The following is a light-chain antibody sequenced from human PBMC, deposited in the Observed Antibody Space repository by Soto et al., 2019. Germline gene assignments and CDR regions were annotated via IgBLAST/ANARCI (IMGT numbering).Light chain of an antibody. CDR3: CSHAGTYTSV. V-gene: IGLV2-11*01. CDR1: SSDVGGYNY. CDR2: DVT. Sequence: QSVLTQPRSVSGSPGQSVTISCTGTSSDVGGYNYVSWYQQYPGKAPKLMIYDVTKRPSGVPDRFSGSKSGNTASLTISGLQAEDEADYYCCSHAGTYTSVFGAGTKVTVL. J-gene: IGLJ1*01.